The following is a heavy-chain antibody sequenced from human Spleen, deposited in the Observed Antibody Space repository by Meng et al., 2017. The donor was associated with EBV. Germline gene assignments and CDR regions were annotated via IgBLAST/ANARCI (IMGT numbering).Heavy chain of an antibody. CDR2: FTPIFGTT. V-gene: IGHV1-69*06. CDR1: GGTFSRYT. J-gene: IGHJ5*02. Sequence: QLRLVESGLEGKKLGSWRKVACKASGGTFSRYTFSWVRQAPGQGLEWMAGFTPIFGTTNYAQKFDDRLTISADTSTTTVYMELSSLRSEDTAVYFCASLNDYSSGSTSWGQGTLVTVSS. D-gene: IGHD6-19*01. CDR3: ASLNDYSSGSTS.